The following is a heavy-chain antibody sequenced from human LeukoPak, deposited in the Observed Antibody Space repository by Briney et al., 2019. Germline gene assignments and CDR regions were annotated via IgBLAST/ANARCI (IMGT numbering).Heavy chain of an antibody. J-gene: IGHJ4*02. CDR3: ARRLVGTHYFDY. CDR1: GASISSYY. D-gene: IGHD1-26*01. Sequence: SETLSLTCTVSGASISSYYWSWIRQPPGKGLEWIGYIYDSGSTNYNPSLKSRVSISVDTSKNQFSLKLSSVTAADTAVYYCARRLVGTHYFDYWGQGTLVTVSS. CDR2: IYDSGST. V-gene: IGHV4-59*08.